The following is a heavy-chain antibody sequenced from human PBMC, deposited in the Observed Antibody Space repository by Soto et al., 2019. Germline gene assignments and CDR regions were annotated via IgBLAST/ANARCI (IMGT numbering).Heavy chain of an antibody. J-gene: IGHJ4*02. CDR2: INPNSGGT. V-gene: IGHV1-2*04. CDR3: ARPRKYNWNQFDY. CDR1: GYTFTGYY. D-gene: IGHD1-20*01. Sequence: GASVKVSCKASGYTFTGYYMHWVRQAPGQGLEWMGWINPNSGGTNYAQKFQGWVTMTRDTSISTAYMELSRLRSDDTAVYYCARPRKYNWNQFDYWGQGTLVTVSS.